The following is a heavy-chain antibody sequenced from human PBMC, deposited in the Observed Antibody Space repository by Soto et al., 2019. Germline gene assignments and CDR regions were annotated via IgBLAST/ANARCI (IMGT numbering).Heavy chain of an antibody. CDR1: AYPFTRYG. CDR3: ARGFLSVLPYYCYGLDV. V-gene: IGHV1-18*01. J-gene: IGHJ6*02. Sequence: QVQLVQSGVEVKNPGASVRVSCKASAYPFTRYGISWVRQAPGQGLEWMGWISVYNGNTNYAREFQGRVTLTTDTSTSTAYMELRSLRSADTAVYYCARGFLSVLPYYCYGLDVWGQGTTVIVSS. D-gene: IGHD2-15*01. CDR2: ISVYNGNT.